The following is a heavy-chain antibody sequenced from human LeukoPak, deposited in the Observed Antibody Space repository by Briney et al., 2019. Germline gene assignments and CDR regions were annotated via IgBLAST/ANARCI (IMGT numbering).Heavy chain of an antibody. V-gene: IGHV4-34*01. CDR1: GGSFSGYY. CDR2: INHSGST. Sequence: SETLSLTCAVYGGSFSGYYWSWIRQPPGKGLEWIGEINHSGSTNYNPSLKSRVTISVDTSKNQFSLKLSSVTAADTAVYYCARRPGGWPFDYWGQGTLVTVSS. J-gene: IGHJ4*02. D-gene: IGHD2-15*01. CDR3: ARRPGGWPFDY.